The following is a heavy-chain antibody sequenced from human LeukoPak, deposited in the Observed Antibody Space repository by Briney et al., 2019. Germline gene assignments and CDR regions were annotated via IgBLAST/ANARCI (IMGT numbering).Heavy chain of an antibody. CDR1: GLTLRSCG. D-gene: IGHD6-13*01. J-gene: IGHJ4*02. V-gene: IGHV3-33*01. Sequence: LGSSVSLSCSLCGLTLRSCGMLWLGPPAARGRAGVAVIWLVESNKYYADSVKGRFTNPRDNSKNTLYLQMNSLIAEDTAVYYCARASSSWYNFFDYWGQGTLVTVSS. CDR2: IWLVESNK. CDR3: ARASSSWYNFFDY.